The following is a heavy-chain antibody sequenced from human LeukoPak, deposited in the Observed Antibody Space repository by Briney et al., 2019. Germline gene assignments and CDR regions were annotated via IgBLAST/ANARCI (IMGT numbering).Heavy chain of an antibody. Sequence: PGQSLRLSCATSGFTFSSYAMSWVRQAPGKGLEWVSAITGSGDTTHHADSVKGRFTISRENSQNTLFLQMNSLRVEDTALYYCARAYGNSGYFQLPIDYWGQGTLVTVSS. CDR1: GFTFSSYA. V-gene: IGHV3-23*01. J-gene: IGHJ4*02. CDR3: ARAYGNSGYFQLPIDY. D-gene: IGHD3-22*01. CDR2: ITGSGDTT.